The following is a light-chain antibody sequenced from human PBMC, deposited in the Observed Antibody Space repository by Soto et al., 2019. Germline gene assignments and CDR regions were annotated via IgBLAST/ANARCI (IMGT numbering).Light chain of an antibody. CDR1: SSDVGGYNY. J-gene: IGLJ1*01. CDR3: SSYTSRSTLGV. Sequence: QSVLTQPASVSGSPGQSITISCTGTSSDVGGYNYVSWYQQYPGKAPRLMIYEVSNRPSGVSTRFSAAKSGDTASLTISGLQAEDEADYYCSSYTSRSTLGVFGTGTKLTVL. V-gene: IGLV2-14*01. CDR2: EVS.